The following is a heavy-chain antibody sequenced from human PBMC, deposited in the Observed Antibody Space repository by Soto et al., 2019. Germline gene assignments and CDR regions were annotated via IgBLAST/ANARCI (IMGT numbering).Heavy chain of an antibody. J-gene: IGHJ6*02. CDR2: ISSSGSTI. D-gene: IGHD3-3*01. V-gene: IGHV3-48*03. Sequence: GLLRLSCATSGFTFSSYEMNWVRQAPGKGLEWVSYISSSGSTIYYADSVKGRFTISRDNAKNSLYLQMDSLRAEDTAVYYCARDQDAGSFFPYYYGMDVWGQGTTVTVSS. CDR1: GFTFSSYE. CDR3: ARDQDAGSFFPYYYGMDV.